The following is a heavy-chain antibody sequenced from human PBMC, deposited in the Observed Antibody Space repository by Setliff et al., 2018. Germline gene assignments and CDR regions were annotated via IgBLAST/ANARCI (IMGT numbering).Heavy chain of an antibody. Sequence: TLSLTCSVSGGSISSGGFYWSWIRQSAGRGLEWIGHFHTGGATDYNLSLKSRVTISLDSSKNQFSLRLSPVTAADAAVYFCARESATIGEFPLYYFDKWGQGIPVTVSS. J-gene: IGHJ4*02. CDR3: ARESATIGEFPLYYFDK. CDR2: FHTGGAT. V-gene: IGHV4-61*09. D-gene: IGHD3-10*01. CDR1: GGSISSGGFY.